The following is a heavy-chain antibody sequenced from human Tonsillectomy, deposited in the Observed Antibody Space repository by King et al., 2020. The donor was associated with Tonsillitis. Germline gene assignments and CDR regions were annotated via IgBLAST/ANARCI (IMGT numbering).Heavy chain of an antibody. CDR2: IYYSGST. CDR3: AITPYYDFRSGYHIRYGMDV. CDR1: GGSISSSSYY. Sequence: QLQESGPGLVKPSETLSLTCTVSGGSISSSSYYWGWIRQPPGKGLEWIGSIYYSGSTYYNPTLKSRVTISEDTSKNQFSLKLSSVTAADTAVYYCAITPYYDFRSGYHIRYGMDVWGQGTTGTVSS. V-gene: IGHV4-39*01. D-gene: IGHD3-3*01. J-gene: IGHJ6*02.